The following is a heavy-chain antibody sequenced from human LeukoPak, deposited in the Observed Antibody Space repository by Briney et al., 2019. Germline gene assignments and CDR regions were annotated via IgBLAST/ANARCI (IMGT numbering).Heavy chain of an antibody. J-gene: IGHJ5*02. Sequence: SETLSLTCAVYGGSFSGYYWSWIRQPPGKGLEWIGEINHSGSTNYNPSLKSRVTISVDTSKNQFSLKLSSVTAADTAVYYCARGNREYCSGGSCYRSWWFDPWGQGTLVTVS. CDR3: ARGNREYCSGGSCYRSWWFDP. V-gene: IGHV4-34*01. CDR2: INHSGST. D-gene: IGHD2-15*01. CDR1: GGSFSGYY.